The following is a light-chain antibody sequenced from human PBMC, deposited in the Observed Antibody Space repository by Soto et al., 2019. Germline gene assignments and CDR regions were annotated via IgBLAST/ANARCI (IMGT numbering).Light chain of an antibody. CDR3: AAWDDSLNGWV. CDR2: SSD. Sequence: QSVLTQPPSASGTPGQRVTISCSGSTCNIGSNSVNWYQELPGTAPKLLLYSSDRRPSGVPDRFSGSKSGTSASLAINGLQPEDEADYYCAAWDDSLNGWVFGGGTKLTVL. CDR1: TCNIGSNS. J-gene: IGLJ3*02. V-gene: IGLV1-44*01.